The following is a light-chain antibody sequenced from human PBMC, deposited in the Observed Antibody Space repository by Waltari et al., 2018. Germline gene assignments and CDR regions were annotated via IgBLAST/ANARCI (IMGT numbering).Light chain of an antibody. CDR3: TSLTSGSTWV. CDR1: SSDVGAYNF. CDR2: EVS. Sequence: QSALTQPVSVSESPGQSITISCTGTSSDVGAYNFVSCYQQHPGKAPKLMIYEVSNRPAGGPPRFPASKSGTTASLTISGLQAEDEADYYCTSLTSGSTWVFGGGTKLTVL. J-gene: IGLJ3*02. V-gene: IGLV2-14*01.